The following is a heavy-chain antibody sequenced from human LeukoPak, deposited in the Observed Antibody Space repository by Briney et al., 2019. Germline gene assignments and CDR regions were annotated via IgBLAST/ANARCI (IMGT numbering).Heavy chain of an antibody. D-gene: IGHD1-7*01. V-gene: IGHV3-23*01. CDR3: AKEQRDWNYGVFDY. J-gene: IGHJ4*02. Sequence: PGGSLRLSCAASGFTFRRYGMIWARQAPGKGLEWVSVISGSGGSTYYGDSVKGRFTISRDNSKNTLYLQMNSLRAEDTAEYYCAKEQRDWNYGVFDYWGQGTQVTVSS. CDR2: ISGSGGST. CDR1: GFTFRRYG.